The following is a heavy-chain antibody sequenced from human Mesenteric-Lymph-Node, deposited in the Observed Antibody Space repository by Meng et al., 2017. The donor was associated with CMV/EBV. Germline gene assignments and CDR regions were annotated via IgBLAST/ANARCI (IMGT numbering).Heavy chain of an antibody. J-gene: IGHJ4*02. D-gene: IGHD3-22*01. CDR1: GFTFNNYA. CDR2: ISSSSSYI. Sequence: GESLKISCAASGFTFNNYAMHWVRQAPGKGLEWVSSISSSSSYIYYADSVKGRFTISRDNAKNSLYLQMNSLRAEDTAVYYCARKTYYYDSSGYKGYYFDYWGQGTLVTVSS. V-gene: IGHV3-21*01. CDR3: ARKTYYYDSSGYKGYYFDY.